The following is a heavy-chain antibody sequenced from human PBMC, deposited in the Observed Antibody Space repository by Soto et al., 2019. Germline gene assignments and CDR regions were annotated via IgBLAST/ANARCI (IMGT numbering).Heavy chain of an antibody. Sequence: EVQLLESGGGLVQPGGSLRLSCAASGFTFSSYAMSWVRQAPGKGLEWVSAISGSGGSTYYADSVKGRFTISRDNSKTTRYLQMNCLRAEDTAVYYCAIGVRGVQNNFDYWGPGTLVTVSS. J-gene: IGHJ4*02. CDR2: ISGSGGST. CDR3: AIGVRGVQNNFDY. D-gene: IGHD3-10*01. CDR1: GFTFSSYA. V-gene: IGHV3-23*01.